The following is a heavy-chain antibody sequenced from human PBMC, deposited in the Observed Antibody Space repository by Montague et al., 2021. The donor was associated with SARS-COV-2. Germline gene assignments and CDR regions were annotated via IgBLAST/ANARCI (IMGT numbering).Heavy chain of an antibody. J-gene: IGHJ6*02. V-gene: IGHV4-61*02. CDR3: ARAPDVDTAMVIYYYGMDV. D-gene: IGHD5-18*01. Sequence: TLSLTCTVSGGSISSGSYYWSWIRQPAGKGLEWIGRIYTSGSTNYNPSLKSRVTISVDTSKNQFSLKLSSVTAADTAVYYCARAPDVDTAMVIYYYGMDVWGQGTTVTVS. CDR2: IYTSGST. CDR1: GGSISSGSYY.